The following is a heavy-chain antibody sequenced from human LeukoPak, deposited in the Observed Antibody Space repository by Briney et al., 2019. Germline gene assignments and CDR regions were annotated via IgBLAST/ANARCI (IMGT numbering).Heavy chain of an antibody. D-gene: IGHD3-10*01. CDR1: GFTFSSYS. CDR3: AREGLDIGIDGSGSSDY. CDR2: ISSSSSYI. Sequence: PGGSLRLSCAASGFTFSSYSMNWVRQAPGKGLEWVSSISSSSSYIYYADSVKGRFTISRDNAKNSLYLQMNSLRAEDTAVYYCAREGLDIGIDGSGSSDYWGQGTLVTVSS. V-gene: IGHV3-21*01. J-gene: IGHJ4*02.